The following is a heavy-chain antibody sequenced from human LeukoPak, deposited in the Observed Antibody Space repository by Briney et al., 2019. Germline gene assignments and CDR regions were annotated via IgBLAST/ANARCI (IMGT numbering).Heavy chain of an antibody. CDR3: ARDKGTRSMDN. D-gene: IGHD1-14*01. CDR2: IWSDGSDK. J-gene: IGHJ4*02. CDR1: GLPFSSSG. Sequence: GGSLRLSCAASGLPFSSSGMHWVRQAPGKGLEWVAMIWSDGSDKYFADSVGGRFTISRDNSKNTLYLQMDSLRVEDTAVYYCARDKGTRSMDNWGQGTLVTVSS. V-gene: IGHV3-33*01.